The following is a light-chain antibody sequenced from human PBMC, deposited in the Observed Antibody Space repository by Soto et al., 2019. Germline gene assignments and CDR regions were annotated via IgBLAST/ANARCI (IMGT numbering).Light chain of an antibody. CDR2: DNN. CDR1: TSNIGSNT. J-gene: IGLJ2*01. V-gene: IGLV1-44*01. CDR3: AAWDDSLNVL. Sequence: QSVLTQSPSASGTPGQRVTISCSGSTSNIGSNTVNWYQQLPGTAPKLLIYDNNQRPSGVPDRFSGSKSGTSASLAISGLQSEDEADYYCAAWDDSLNVLFGGGTQLTVL.